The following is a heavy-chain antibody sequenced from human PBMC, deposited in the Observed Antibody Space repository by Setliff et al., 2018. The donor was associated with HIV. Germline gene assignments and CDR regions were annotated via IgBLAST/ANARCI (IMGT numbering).Heavy chain of an antibody. CDR1: GFTFSSYA. Sequence: LSCAASGFTFSSYAMNWVRQAPGKGLEWVSAIGTAADTFYPGSVKGRFTISRDDATNSLFLQVNSLRDEDTAVYYCSRSQGIGNYYMDDWGTGTTVTVSS. J-gene: IGHJ6*03. V-gene: IGHV3-13*01. CDR2: IGTAADT. CDR3: SRSQGIGNYYMDD. D-gene: IGHD3-10*01.